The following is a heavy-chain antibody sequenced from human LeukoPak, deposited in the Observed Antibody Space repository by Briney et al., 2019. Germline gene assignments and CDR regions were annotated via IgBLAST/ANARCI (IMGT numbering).Heavy chain of an antibody. CDR2: ITVSAVIT. CDR1: GFTFSNYI. V-gene: IGHV3-23*01. J-gene: IGHJ4*02. CDR3: AKDRRCRAYYFDY. Sequence: GGSLRLSCAASGFTFSNYIMSWVRRAPGKGLEWVSTITVSAVITYYANSVKGRFTISRDDSKNTLYLQMNSLRAEDSAVYYCAKDRRCRAYYFDYWGQGALVTVSS. D-gene: IGHD4-17*01.